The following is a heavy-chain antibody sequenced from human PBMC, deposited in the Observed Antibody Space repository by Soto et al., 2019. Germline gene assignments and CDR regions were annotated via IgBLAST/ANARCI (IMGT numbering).Heavy chain of an antibody. CDR2: IYYSGST. D-gene: IGHD2-15*01. CDR1: GGAISSYY. V-gene: IGHV4-59*01. CDR3: AGGLLLTWGGEGGNWFEP. Sequence: PSDTLSLTCTVSGGAISSYYWSWIGQPPGKGLEWIGYIYYSGSTNYNPSLKSRVTISVDTSKNQFSLKLSSVTAADTAVYYCAGGLLLTWGGEGGNWFEPWGQGTLVNVSS. J-gene: IGHJ5*02.